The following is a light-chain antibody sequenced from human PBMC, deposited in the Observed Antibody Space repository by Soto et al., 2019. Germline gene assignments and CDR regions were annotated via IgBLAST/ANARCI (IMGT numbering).Light chain of an antibody. CDR2: GNS. Sequence: QSVLTQPPSVSGAPGQRVTISCTGSSSNIGAGYDVHWYQQLPGTAPKLLIYGNSNRPSGVPDRFSGSKSGTSASLAITGLQAEDEADYGCQSYDSSLSGVVFGGGTQLPVL. V-gene: IGLV1-40*01. CDR1: SSNIGAGYD. J-gene: IGLJ2*01. CDR3: QSYDSSLSGVV.